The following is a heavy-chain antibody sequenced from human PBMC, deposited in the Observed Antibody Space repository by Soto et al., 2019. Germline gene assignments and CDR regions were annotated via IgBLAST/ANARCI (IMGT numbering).Heavy chain of an antibody. CDR2: INHSGST. CDR1: GGSFSGYY. V-gene: IGHV4-34*01. Sequence: PSETLSLTCAVYGGSFSGYYWSWIRQPPGKGLEWIGEINHSGSTNYNPSLKSRVTISVDTSKNQFSLKLSSVTAADTAVYYCARGWGCSSTSCYLNWFDPWGQGTLVTVSS. J-gene: IGHJ5*02. CDR3: ARGWGCSSTSCYLNWFDP. D-gene: IGHD2-2*01.